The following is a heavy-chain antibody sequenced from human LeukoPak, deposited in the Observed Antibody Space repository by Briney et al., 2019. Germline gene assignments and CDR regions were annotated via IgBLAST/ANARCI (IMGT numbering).Heavy chain of an antibody. J-gene: IGHJ4*02. CDR1: GFTFSSYS. CDR3: ARQSTSGYNSGTDFDY. Sequence: GGSLRLSCAASGFTFSSYSMNWVRQAPGKGLEWVSSISSSSSYIYYADSVKGRFTISRDNAKNTLYLQMNSLRAEDTAVYYCARQSTSGYNSGTDFDYWGQGTLVTVSS. D-gene: IGHD5-12*01. CDR2: ISSSSSYI. V-gene: IGHV3-21*01.